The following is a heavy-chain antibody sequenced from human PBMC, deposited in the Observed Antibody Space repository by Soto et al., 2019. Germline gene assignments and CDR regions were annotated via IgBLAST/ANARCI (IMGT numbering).Heavy chain of an antibody. CDR3: ARVVVGATPTGNDY. CDR1: GYTFTGYY. CDR2: INPNSGGT. D-gene: IGHD1-26*01. V-gene: IGHV1-2*02. Sequence: EASVKVSCKASGYTFTGYYMHWVRQAPGQGLEWMGWINPNSGGTNYAQKFQGRVTMTRDTSISTAYMELSRLRSDDTAVYYCARVVVGATPTGNDYWGQGTLVTVSS. J-gene: IGHJ4*02.